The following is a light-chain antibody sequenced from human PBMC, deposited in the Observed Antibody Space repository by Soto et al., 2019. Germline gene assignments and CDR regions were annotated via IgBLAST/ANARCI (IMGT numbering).Light chain of an antibody. J-gene: IGLJ2*01. V-gene: IGLV1-40*01. CDR1: TSNIGAGYD. CDR3: YSFGCDIRGPRVV. CDR2: GNN. Sequence: QSVLTQPPSVSGAPGQRVIISCTGSTSNIGAGYDVHWYQHLPGTAPQLLIYGNNNRPSGAPDRFSGSKSGTSASLAITGLQAGAEAEYYCYSFGCDIRGPRVVVGGGTKLTVL.